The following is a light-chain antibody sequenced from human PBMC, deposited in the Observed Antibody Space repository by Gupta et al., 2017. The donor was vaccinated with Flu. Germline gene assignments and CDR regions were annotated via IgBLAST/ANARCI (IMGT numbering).Light chain of an antibody. CDR1: NDDIGAYNY. CDR3: SSSTLGTTTCVA. CDR2: EVP. Sequence: QSALTQPASVSGSPGQSITLSCTGINDDIGAYNYGSCYQQHPGKAPKLIIYEVPNRPSGVSSRFSGSKSGNTASLTISGLHAEDEADYYCSSSTLGTTTCVAFGGGTKLTVL. J-gene: IGLJ2*01. V-gene: IGLV2-14*01.